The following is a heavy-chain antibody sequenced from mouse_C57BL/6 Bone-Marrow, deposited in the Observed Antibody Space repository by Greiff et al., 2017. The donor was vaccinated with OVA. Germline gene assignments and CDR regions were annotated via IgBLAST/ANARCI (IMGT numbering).Heavy chain of an antibody. V-gene: IGHV1-50*01. Sequence: QVQLQQPGAELVKPGASVKLSCKASGYTFTSYWMQWVKQRPGQGLEWIGEIDPSDSYTNYNQKFKGKATLTVDTSSSTAYMQLRSLTSEDSAVYYCARGGIRLRSFAYWGQGTLVTVSA. J-gene: IGHJ3*01. CDR1: GYTFTSYW. CDR3: ARGGIRLRSFAY. D-gene: IGHD3-2*02. CDR2: IDPSDSYT.